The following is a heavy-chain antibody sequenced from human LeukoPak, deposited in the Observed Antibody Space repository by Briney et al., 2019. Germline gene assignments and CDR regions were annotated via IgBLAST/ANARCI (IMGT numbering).Heavy chain of an antibody. CDR2: INWNGGST. J-gene: IGHJ6*03. Sequence: GGSLRLSCAASGFTFDDYGMSWVRQAPGKGLEWVSGINWNGGSTGYADSVKGRFTISRDNAKNSLYLQMNSLRAEDTALYYCARDGRSGIAAAGHEYYYYYYMDVWGKGTTVTVSS. D-gene: IGHD6-13*01. CDR3: ARDGRSGIAAAGHEYYYYYYMDV. CDR1: GFTFDDYG. V-gene: IGHV3-20*04.